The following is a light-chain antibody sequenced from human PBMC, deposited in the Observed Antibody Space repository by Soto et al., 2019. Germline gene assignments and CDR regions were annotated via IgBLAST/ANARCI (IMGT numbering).Light chain of an antibody. CDR2: DVT. Sequence: QSVLTQPASVSGSPGQSITISCTGTSSDVGAYNFVSWHQQHPGKAPKLIMYDVTKRPSGVPDRFSGSKSGNTASLTISGLQAEDEADYYCCSYAGSYTHVFGTGTKVTVL. V-gene: IGLV2-11*01. CDR1: SSDVGAYNF. J-gene: IGLJ1*01. CDR3: CSYAGSYTHV.